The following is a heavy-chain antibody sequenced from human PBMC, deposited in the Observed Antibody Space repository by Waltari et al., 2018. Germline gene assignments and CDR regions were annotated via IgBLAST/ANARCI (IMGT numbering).Heavy chain of an antibody. D-gene: IGHD6-6*01. CDR3: ARPAVGSSQMVFDY. J-gene: IGHJ4*02. CDR1: GYSISSGYY. V-gene: IGHV4-38-2*01. CDR2: IYHSGRT. Sequence: QVQLQESGPGLVKPSETLSLTCAVSGYSISSGYYWGWIRQPPGKGLEWIGSIYHSGRTYYNPSLKSRVTISVDTSKNQFSLKLSSVTAADTAVYYCARPAVGSSQMVFDYWGQGTLVTVSS.